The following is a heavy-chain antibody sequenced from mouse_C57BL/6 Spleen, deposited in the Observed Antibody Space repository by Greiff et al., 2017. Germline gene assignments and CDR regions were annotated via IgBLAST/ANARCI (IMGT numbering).Heavy chain of an antibody. CDR3: ARHDYCGSSDDYAMDY. V-gene: IGHV1-55*01. J-gene: IGHJ4*01. CDR1: GYTFTSYW. CDR2: IYPGSGST. Sequence: QVQLKQSGAELVKPGASVKMSCKASGYTFTSYWITWVKQRPGQGLEWIGDIYPGSGSTNYNEKFKSKATLTVDTSSSTAYMQSSSLTSEDSAVYYCARHDYCGSSDDYAMDYWGQGTSVTVSS. D-gene: IGHD1-1*01.